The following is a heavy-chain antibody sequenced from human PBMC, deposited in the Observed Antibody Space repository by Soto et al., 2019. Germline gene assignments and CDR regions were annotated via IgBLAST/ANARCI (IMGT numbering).Heavy chain of an antibody. J-gene: IGHJ4*02. V-gene: IGHV3-30*04. CDR2: ISYDGSDK. CDR3: ARDYYKYYDSSGYYRSPAY. Sequence: GGSLRLSCAASGFSFNIFAMNWDRQAPGKGLEWVALISYDGSDKDYADSVKGRFTISRDNSRNTLFLQMNSLRVEDTAVYCCARDYYKYYDSSGYYRSPAYWGQGTLVTVSS. D-gene: IGHD3-22*01. CDR1: GFSFNIFA.